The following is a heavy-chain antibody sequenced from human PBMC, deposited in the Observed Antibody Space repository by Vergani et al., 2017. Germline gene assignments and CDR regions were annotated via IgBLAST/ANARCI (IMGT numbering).Heavy chain of an antibody. J-gene: IGHJ4*02. V-gene: IGHV3-11*01. Sequence: QVQLVESGGGLVNPGGSLRLSCAASRFTFSDYYMSWIRQAPGKGLEWVSYISNSGSSIYYADSVKGRFTISRDNVKKSLYLQMNSLRAEDTAVYYCARLRFLEWLCFDYWGQGTLVTVSS. CDR1: RFTFSDYY. D-gene: IGHD3-3*01. CDR3: ARLRFLEWLCFDY. CDR2: ISNSGSSI.